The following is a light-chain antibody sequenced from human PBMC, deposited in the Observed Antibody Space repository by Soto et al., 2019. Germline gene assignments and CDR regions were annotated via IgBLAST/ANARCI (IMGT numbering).Light chain of an antibody. J-gene: IGKJ4*01. CDR1: QTVLSSSNNKNN. CDR2: WAS. V-gene: IGKV4-1*01. CDR3: QQYYNTPLT. Sequence: DIVMTQSPDSLTVSLGERAIINCSSSQTVLSSSNNKNNLAWYQQKPGQPPKLRIYWASTRQSGVPDRCSCSGAGSDCTRTISSLQAEDVEVDFCQQYYNTPLTFGGGTKVDIK.